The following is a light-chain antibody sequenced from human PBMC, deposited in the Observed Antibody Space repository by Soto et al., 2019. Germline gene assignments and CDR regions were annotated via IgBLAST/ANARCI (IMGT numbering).Light chain of an antibody. CDR3: SSYTSTSSYV. CDR2: EVS. CDR1: SSDVGGYNS. J-gene: IGLJ1*01. V-gene: IGLV2-14*03. Sequence: QSALTQPASVSGSPGQSITVSCTGTSSDVGGYNSVSWYQQHPGKPPKLIIYEVSNRPSGVSDRFSGSKSGNTASLTISGLQAEDEAVYYCSSYTSTSSYVFATGTKVTVL.